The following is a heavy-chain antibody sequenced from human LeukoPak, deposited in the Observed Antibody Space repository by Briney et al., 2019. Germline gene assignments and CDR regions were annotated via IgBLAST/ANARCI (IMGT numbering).Heavy chain of an antibody. D-gene: IGHD3-3*01. Sequence: ASVKVSCKTSGYSFTSYGFSWVRQAPGQGLEWMGWISAYNGNTNYAQKLQGRITMTTDTSTSTAYMELRSLRSDDTAVYYCARDGERITIFGVVILDYWGQGTLVTVSS. CDR2: ISAYNGNT. CDR3: ARDGERITIFGVVILDY. J-gene: IGHJ4*02. CDR1: GYSFTSYG. V-gene: IGHV1-18*01.